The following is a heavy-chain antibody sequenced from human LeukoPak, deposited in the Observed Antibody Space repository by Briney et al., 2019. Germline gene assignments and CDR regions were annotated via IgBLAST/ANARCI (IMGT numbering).Heavy chain of an antibody. CDR3: AKGDCSSTSCPRTDAFDI. CDR2: ISGRGGRT. V-gene: IGHV3-23*01. CDR1: GFTFSSYA. D-gene: IGHD2-2*01. J-gene: IGHJ3*02. Sequence: GGSLRLSCAASGFTFSSYAMSWVRQAPGKGLEWVSAISGRGGRTYYADSVKGRFTISRDNSKNTLYLQMNSLRAEDTAVYYCAKGDCSSTSCPRTDAFDIWGQGTMVTVSS.